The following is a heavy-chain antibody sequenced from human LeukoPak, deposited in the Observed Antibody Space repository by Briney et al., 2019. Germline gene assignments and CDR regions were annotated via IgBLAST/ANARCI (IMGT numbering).Heavy chain of an antibody. CDR2: ISSSGSTI. CDR1: GFTFSDYY. CDR3: ARETPPVGGSHDDYDY. Sequence: GGSLRLSCAASGFTFSDYYMTWIRQAPGKGLEWVSYISSSGSTIYYTDSVKGRLTISRDNAKNSLYLQKNSLRAEDTAVYYCARETPPVGGSHDDYDYWGQGTLVTVSS. D-gene: IGHD1-26*01. J-gene: IGHJ4*02. V-gene: IGHV3-11*04.